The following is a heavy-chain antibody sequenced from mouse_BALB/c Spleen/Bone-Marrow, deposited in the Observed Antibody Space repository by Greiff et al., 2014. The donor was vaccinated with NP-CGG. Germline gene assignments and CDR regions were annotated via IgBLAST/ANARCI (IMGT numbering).Heavy chain of an antibody. D-gene: IGHD2-2*01. J-gene: IGHJ3*01. Sequence: DVHLVESGGGLVKPGGSLKLSCAASGFTFSSYAMSWVRQTPGKRLEWVASISSGGSTYYPDSVKGRFTISRDNARNILYLQMSSLRSEDTAMYYCAREMVTGFAYWGQGTLVTVSA. CDR1: GFTFSSYA. CDR3: AREMVTGFAY. V-gene: IGHV5-6-5*01. CDR2: ISSGGST.